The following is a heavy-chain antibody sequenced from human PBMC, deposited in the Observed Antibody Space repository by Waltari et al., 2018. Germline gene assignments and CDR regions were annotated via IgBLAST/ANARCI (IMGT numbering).Heavy chain of an antibody. CDR1: GGSISSYY. CDR2: IYYSGST. V-gene: IGHV4-59*01. Sequence: QVQLQESGPGLVKPSETLSLTCTVSGGSISSYYWSWIRQPPGKGLEWIGYIYYSGSTNYNPSLKSRVTISVDTSKNQFSLKLSSVTAADTAVYYCARLTPLYDAFYIWGQGTMVTVSS. CDR3: ARLTPLYDAFYI. J-gene: IGHJ3*02.